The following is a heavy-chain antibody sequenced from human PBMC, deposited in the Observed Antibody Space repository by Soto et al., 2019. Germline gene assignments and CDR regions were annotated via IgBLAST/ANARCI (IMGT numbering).Heavy chain of an antibody. V-gene: IGHV1-24*01. CDR2: SAPEQGEP. D-gene: IGHD2-8*01. J-gene: IGHJ1*01. CDR3: AADRPILATIGAFGL. CDR1: EDTLTEVT. Sequence: GFSVNVPMNVLEDTLTEVTIDWLRQAPGKGLDCIGHSAPEQGEPVYPQKFQGRVSMTEDPSTDTAYMELTSLRFEDTAVYFFAADRPILATIGAFGLCGQGALVTVSS.